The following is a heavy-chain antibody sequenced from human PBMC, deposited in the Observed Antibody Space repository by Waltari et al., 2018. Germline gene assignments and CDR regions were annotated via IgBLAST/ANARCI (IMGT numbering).Heavy chain of an antibody. D-gene: IGHD6-19*01. Sequence: QVQLQESGPGLVKPSETLSLTCTVSGGSISSYYWSWIRQPAGKGLEWIGRIYTSGSTNYNPSLKSRVTMSVDTSKNQFSLKLSSVTAADTAVYYCARDSSGWQGLGYYYYYMDVWGKGTTVTISS. CDR3: ARDSSGWQGLGYYYYYMDV. CDR2: IYTSGST. V-gene: IGHV4-4*07. J-gene: IGHJ6*03. CDR1: GGSISSYY.